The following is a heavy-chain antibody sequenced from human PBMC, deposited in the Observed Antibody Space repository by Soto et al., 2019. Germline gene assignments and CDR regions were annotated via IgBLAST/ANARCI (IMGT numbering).Heavy chain of an antibody. V-gene: IGHV3-66*01. CDR3: AKDGGDPYYYYGMDV. J-gene: IGHJ6*02. Sequence: GGSLRLSCATYGFSVSSSYMNWVRQAPGKGLVWVSVIDCGGSTDHADSVKGRFTISTDNSKNTVFLQMNSLRAEDTAVYYCAKDGGDPYYYYGMDVWGQGTTVTVSS. D-gene: IGHD2-21*02. CDR1: GFSVSSSY. CDR2: IDCGGST.